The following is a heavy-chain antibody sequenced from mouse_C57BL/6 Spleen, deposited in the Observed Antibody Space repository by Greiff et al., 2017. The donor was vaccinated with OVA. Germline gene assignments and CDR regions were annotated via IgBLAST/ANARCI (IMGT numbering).Heavy chain of an antibody. J-gene: IGHJ4*01. CDR1: GYTFTSYG. CDR2: IYPRSGNT. CDR3: ARYRTSDYYAMDY. V-gene: IGHV1-81*01. Sequence: VQLQESGAELARPGASVKLSCKASGYTFTSYGISWVKQRTGQGLEWIGEIYPRSGNTYYNEKFKGKATLTADKSSSTAYMELRSLKSEDSAVYFCARYRTSDYYAMDYWGQGTSVPVCS.